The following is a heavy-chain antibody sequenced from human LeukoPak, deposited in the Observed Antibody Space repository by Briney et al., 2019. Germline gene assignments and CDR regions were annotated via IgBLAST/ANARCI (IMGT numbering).Heavy chain of an antibody. D-gene: IGHD6-13*01. CDR3: ARQIGQQLLNWFDP. CDR2: IYYSGST. J-gene: IGHJ5*02. Sequence: SETLSLTCTVSGGSISSGDSYWGWIRQPPGKGLEWIGSIYYSGSTYYNPSLKSRVTISIDTFKNQFSLKLSSVTAADTAAYYCARQIGQQLLNWFDPWGQGTLVIVSS. V-gene: IGHV4-39*01. CDR1: GGSISSGDSY.